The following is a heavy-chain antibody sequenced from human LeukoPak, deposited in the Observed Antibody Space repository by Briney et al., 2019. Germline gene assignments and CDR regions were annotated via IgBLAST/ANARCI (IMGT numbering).Heavy chain of an antibody. V-gene: IGHV1-18*04. J-gene: IGHJ4*02. D-gene: IGHD3-22*01. CDR1: GYTFRTYG. CDR2: IRPYNGNT. Sequence: GASVKVSCKASGYTFRTYGITWVRQAPGQGLEWMGWIRPYNGNTNYAQNLQGRVTMTADTSTATAYLELRSLTSDDTAVYYCARGPYYSETSGCYRDWGQGTLVTVSS. CDR3: ARGPYYSETSGCYRD.